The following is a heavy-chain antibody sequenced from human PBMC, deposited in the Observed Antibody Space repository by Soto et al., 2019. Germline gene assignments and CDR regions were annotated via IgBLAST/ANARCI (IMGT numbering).Heavy chain of an antibody. CDR3: ARDYGSGSPFDY. D-gene: IGHD3-10*01. CDR2: IIPIFGTA. Sequence: GSSVKVSCKASGGTFSSYAISWVRQAPGQGLEWMGGIIPIFGTANYAQKFQGRVTITADESTSAAYMELSSLRPEDTAVYYCARDYGSGSPFDYWGQGTLVTVSS. J-gene: IGHJ4*02. CDR1: GGTFSSYA. V-gene: IGHV1-69*13.